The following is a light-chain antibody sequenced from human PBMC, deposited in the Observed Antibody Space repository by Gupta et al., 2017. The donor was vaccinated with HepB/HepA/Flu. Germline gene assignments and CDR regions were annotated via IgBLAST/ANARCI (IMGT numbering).Light chain of an antibody. J-gene: IGKJ5*01. CDR1: QSVSSY. Sequence: IVLTKSPATLPLAPGDRATLACSASQSVSSYLAWYQQKPGQPPRLLIYDASNRATGIPARFSGSGSGTDFTLKISSLEAEDVAVYYCKQSRQCPFTFGQGTQLEIK. V-gene: IGKV3-11*01. CDR2: DAS. CDR3: KQSRQCPFT.